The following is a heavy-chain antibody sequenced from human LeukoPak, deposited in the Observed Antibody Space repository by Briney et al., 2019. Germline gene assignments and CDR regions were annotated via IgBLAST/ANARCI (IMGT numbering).Heavy chain of an antibody. CDR2: IHYTGKN. CDR3: AKWHERLLAFDS. CDR1: GDSITNYY. V-gene: IGHV4-59*01. Sequence: PSETLSLTCSVSGDSITNYYWNWVRQPPGKGLEWLGYIHYTGKNYYNPSLKSRITMSVDTSKSQFSLKLSSVTTADTAVYYCAKWHERLLAFDSWGQGALVTVSS. D-gene: IGHD1-1*01. J-gene: IGHJ4*02.